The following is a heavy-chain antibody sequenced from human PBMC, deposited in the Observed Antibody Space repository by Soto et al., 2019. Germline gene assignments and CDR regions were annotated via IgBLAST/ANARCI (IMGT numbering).Heavy chain of an antibody. CDR1: GGSISSGGYS. D-gene: IGHD3-22*01. V-gene: IGHV4-61*08. CDR3: ARMGGFYQSLDS. J-gene: IGHJ5*01. CDR2: IYYTGTT. Sequence: PSETLSLTCAASGGSISSGGYSWSWIRQPPGKGLEWIGYIYYTGTTTYNPSIKSRVTISVDSSKNQFSLNLTSVSAADTAVYYCARMGGFYQSLDSWGQGTLVTLS.